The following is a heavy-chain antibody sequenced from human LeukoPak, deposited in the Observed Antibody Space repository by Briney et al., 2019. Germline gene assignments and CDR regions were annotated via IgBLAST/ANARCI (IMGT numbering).Heavy chain of an antibody. D-gene: IGHD3-3*01. V-gene: IGHV1-46*01. J-gene: IGHJ6*03. CDR2: INPSGGST. CDR3: ARDLRITIFGVVNYYYYMDV. CDR1: GYTFTSYY. Sequence: GASVKVSCKASGYTFTSYYMHWVRQAPGQGLEWMGIINPSGGSTSYAQKFQGRVTMTRDTSTSTVYMELSSLRSEGTAVYYCARDLRITIFGVVNYYYYMDVWGKGTTVTVSS.